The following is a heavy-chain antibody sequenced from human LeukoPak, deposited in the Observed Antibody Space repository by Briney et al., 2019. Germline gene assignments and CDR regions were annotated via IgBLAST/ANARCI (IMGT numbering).Heavy chain of an antibody. CDR1: GFTFSSYW. V-gene: IGHV3-74*01. J-gene: IGHJ4*02. Sequence: GGSLRLSCAASGFTFSSYWMHWVRQAPGKGLVWVSRINSDGSSTSYADSVRGRFTVSRDNAKNTLYLQMNSLRAEDTAVYYCARVSYYYGSGSYRPTAVYYFDYWGQGTLVTVSS. CDR3: ARVSYYYGSGSYRPTAVYYFDY. CDR2: INSDGSST. D-gene: IGHD3-10*01.